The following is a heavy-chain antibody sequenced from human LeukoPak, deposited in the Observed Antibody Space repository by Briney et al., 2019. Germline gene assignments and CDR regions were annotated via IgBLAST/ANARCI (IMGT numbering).Heavy chain of an antibody. Sequence: ASVKVSCKASGYTFTSYDINWVRQATGQGLEWMGWMNPNSGNTGYAQKFQGRVTMTTDTSTSTAYMELRSLRSDDTAVYYCARDPLDYVLDPWGQGTLVTVSS. V-gene: IGHV1-8*01. CDR2: MNPNSGNT. CDR1: GYTFTSYD. D-gene: IGHD4-17*01. J-gene: IGHJ5*02. CDR3: ARDPLDYVLDP.